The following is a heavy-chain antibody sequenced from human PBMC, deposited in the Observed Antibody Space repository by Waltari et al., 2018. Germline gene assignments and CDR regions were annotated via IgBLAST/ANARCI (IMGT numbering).Heavy chain of an antibody. Sequence: QLQLQESGPGLVKPSETLSLTCTVSGGSSTSSLDYCGWIRQPPGKRFEWIGIINYSGTTYHNPSLRSQVPMSVDMSKNQFSLKLTSVTAADTAVYYCARFTQVAGSSLLDYWGQGTLVTVSS. CDR1: GGSSTSSLDY. J-gene: IGHJ4*02. CDR3: ARFTQVAGSSLLDY. CDR2: INYSGTT. V-gene: IGHV4-39*01. D-gene: IGHD6-19*01.